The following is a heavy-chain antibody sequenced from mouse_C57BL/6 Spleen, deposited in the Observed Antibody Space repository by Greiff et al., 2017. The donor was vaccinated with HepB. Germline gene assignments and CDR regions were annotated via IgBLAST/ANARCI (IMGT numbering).Heavy chain of an antibody. Sequence: QVQLQQPGAELVRPGTSVKLSCKASGYTFTSYWMHWVKQRPGQGLEWIGVIDPSDSYTNYNQKFKGKATVTVDTSSSTAYMQLSSLTSEDSAVYYCARRHYYGSIYFDYWGQGTTLTVSS. CDR2: IDPSDSYT. CDR3: ARRHYYGSIYFDY. J-gene: IGHJ2*01. CDR1: GYTFTSYW. V-gene: IGHV1-59*01. D-gene: IGHD1-1*01.